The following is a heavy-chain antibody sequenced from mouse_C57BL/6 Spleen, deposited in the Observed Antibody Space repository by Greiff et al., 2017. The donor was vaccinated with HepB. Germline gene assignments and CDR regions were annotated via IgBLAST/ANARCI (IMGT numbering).Heavy chain of an antibody. V-gene: IGHV1-52*01. CDR2: IDPSDSET. CDR1: GYTFTSYW. CDR3: AIEAYYAMDY. Sequence: VQLQQSGAELVRPGSSVKLSCKASGYTFTSYWMHWVKQRPIQGLEWIGNIDPSDSETHYNQKFKDKATLTVDKSSSTAYMQLSSLTSEDSAVYYCAIEAYYAMDYWGQGTSVTVSS. J-gene: IGHJ4*01.